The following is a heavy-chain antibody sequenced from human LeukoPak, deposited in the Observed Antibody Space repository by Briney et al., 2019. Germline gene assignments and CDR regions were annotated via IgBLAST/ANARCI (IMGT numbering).Heavy chain of an antibody. CDR3: ARGYSSSWPSRDYYYYYMDV. CDR2: IYTSGST. V-gene: IGHV4-4*07. D-gene: IGHD6-13*01. Sequence: SETLSLTCTVSGGSISSYYWSWIRQPAGKGLEWIGRIYTSGSTNYNPSLKSRVTISVDKSKNQFSLKLSSVTAADTAVYYCARGYSSSWPSRDYYYYYMDVWGKATTVTVSS. CDR1: GGSISSYY. J-gene: IGHJ6*03.